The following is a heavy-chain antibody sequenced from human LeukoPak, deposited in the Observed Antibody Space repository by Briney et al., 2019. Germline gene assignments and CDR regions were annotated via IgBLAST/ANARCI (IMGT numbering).Heavy chain of an antibody. CDR2: INHSGST. CDR1: GGSFSGYY. D-gene: IGHD2-8*01. J-gene: IGHJ5*02. V-gene: IGHV4-34*01. CDR3: ARGRSSRQRMVYAIRFAVSGWFDP. Sequence: SETLSPTCAVYGGSFSGYYWSWIRQPPGKGLEWIGEINHSGSTNYNPSLKSRVTISVDTSKNQFSLKLSSVTAADTAVYYCARGRSSRQRMVYAIRFAVSGWFDPWGQGTLVTVSS.